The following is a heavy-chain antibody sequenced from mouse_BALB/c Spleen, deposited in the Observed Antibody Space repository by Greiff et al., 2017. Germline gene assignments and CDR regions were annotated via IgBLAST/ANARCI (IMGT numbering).Heavy chain of an antibody. D-gene: IGHD1-1*01. J-gene: IGHJ4*01. CDR1: GYTFTDYN. CDR3: ASSLRFPYYAMDY. V-gene: IGHV1S29*02. Sequence: EVQLQESGPELVKPGASVKISCKASGYTFTDYNMHWVKQSHGKSLEWIGYIYPYNGGTGYNQKFKSKATLTVDNSSSTAYMELRSLTSEDSAVYYCASSLRFPYYAMDYWGQGTSVTGSS. CDR2: IYPYNGGT.